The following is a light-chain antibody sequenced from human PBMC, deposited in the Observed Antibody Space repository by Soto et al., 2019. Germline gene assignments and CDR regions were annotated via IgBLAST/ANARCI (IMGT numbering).Light chain of an antibody. Sequence: ALTQPPSASGSPGQSVTISCTGTSSDVGASNYVSWYQQHPGKAPKLMISEVNKRPSGVPDRFSGSKSGNTASLTVSGLQAEDEADYYCSSSAGTKNMVFGGGTKVTVL. CDR2: EVN. CDR3: SSSAGTKNMV. V-gene: IGLV2-8*01. J-gene: IGLJ2*01. CDR1: SSDVGASNY.